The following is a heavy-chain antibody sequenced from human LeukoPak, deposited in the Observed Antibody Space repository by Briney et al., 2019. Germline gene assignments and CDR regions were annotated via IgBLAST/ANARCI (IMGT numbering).Heavy chain of an antibody. D-gene: IGHD1-26*01. J-gene: IGHJ3*02. Sequence: HPGGSLRLSCAASGFTFSSYAMHWVRQAPGKGLEWVAVISYDGSNKYYADSVKGRFTISRDNSKNTLYLQMNSLRAEDTAVYYCAKGVGSYFRFGAFDIWAKGQWSPSLQ. V-gene: IGHV3-30-3*01. CDR1: GFTFSSYA. CDR3: AKGVGSYFRFGAFDI. CDR2: ISYDGSNK.